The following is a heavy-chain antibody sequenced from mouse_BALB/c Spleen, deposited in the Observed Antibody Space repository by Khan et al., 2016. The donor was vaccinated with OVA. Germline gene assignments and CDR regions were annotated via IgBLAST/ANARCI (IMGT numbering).Heavy chain of an antibody. D-gene: IGHD1-1*01. V-gene: IGHV2-9*02. CDR1: GFSLTSYG. J-gene: IGHJ2*01. CDR2: IWAGGST. CDR3: ARDHGNTYEYFDY. Sequence: QVQLKESGPGLVAPSQSLSITCTVSGFSLTSYGVHWVRQPPGKGLEWLGIIWAGGSTNYNSALMSRLSISKDNSKSQVFVKMISLQTDDTAMYXCARDHGNTYEYFDYWGQGTTLTVS.